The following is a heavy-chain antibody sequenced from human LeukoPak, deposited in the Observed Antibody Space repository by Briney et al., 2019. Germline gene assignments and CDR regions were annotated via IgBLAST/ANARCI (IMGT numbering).Heavy chain of an antibody. CDR2: INSDGTTT. CDR3: GRRAGAGTIDY. J-gene: IGHJ4*02. CDR1: GFTFSNYW. Sequence: PGGSLRLSCAASGFTFSNYWMHWVRQAPGKGLVWVSRINSDGTTTNYADFVKGRFTISRDNAKNTVYLEMNSLRAEDTAVYYCGRRAGAGTIDYWGQGTLVTVSS. D-gene: IGHD6-19*01. V-gene: IGHV3-74*01.